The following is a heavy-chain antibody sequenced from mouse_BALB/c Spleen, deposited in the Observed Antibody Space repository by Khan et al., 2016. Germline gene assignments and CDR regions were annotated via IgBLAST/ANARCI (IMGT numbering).Heavy chain of an antibody. CDR1: GFTFSSFG. Sequence: EVKLEESGGGLVQPGGSRKLSCAASGFTFSSFGMHWVRQAPEKGLEWVAYISSGSSAIYYEDTVKGRFTISRDNPKNTLFLQMTSLRSEDTAMYYCARHYGNYERGWFAYWGQGTLVTVSA. J-gene: IGHJ3*01. V-gene: IGHV5-17*02. D-gene: IGHD2-1*01. CDR2: ISSGSSAI. CDR3: ARHYGNYERGWFAY.